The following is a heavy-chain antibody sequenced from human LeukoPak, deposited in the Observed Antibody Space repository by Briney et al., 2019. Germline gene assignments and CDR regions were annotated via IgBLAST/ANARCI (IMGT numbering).Heavy chain of an antibody. Sequence: GASVKVSCKASGYTFINYYMHWVRQAPGQGLEWMGIINPSSGSTTYAQKFQGRVTMTRDLSTSTVYMNLSSLRSEDTAVYYCARDNGYYYGSGSYGIDYWGQGTLVTVSS. CDR2: INPSSGST. CDR1: GYTFINYY. D-gene: IGHD3-10*01. CDR3: ARDNGYYYGSGSYGIDY. V-gene: IGHV1-46*01. J-gene: IGHJ4*02.